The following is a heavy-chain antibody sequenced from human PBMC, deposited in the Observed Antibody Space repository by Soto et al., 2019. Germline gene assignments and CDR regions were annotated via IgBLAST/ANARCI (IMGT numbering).Heavy chain of an antibody. V-gene: IGHV4-34*01. Sequence: QVQLQQWGAGLLKPSETLSLTCAVYGGSFSGYYWSWIRQPPGKGLEWMGDINQSGSTNDNPSLKSRVTISVDTSKNQFSLKLSSVTAADTAVYYCARGFYDILTGYYYPTFDYWGQGTLVTVSS. CDR3: ARGFYDILTGYYYPTFDY. D-gene: IGHD3-9*01. CDR2: INQSGST. J-gene: IGHJ4*02. CDR1: GGSFSGYY.